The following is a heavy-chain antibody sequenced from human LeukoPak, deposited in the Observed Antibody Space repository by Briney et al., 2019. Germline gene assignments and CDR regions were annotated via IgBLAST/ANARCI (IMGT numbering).Heavy chain of an antibody. CDR2: INPNSGGT. CDR1: GYTFTGYY. J-gene: IGHJ2*01. Sequence: ASVKVSCKASGYTFTGYYMHWVRQAPGQGLEWMGWINPNSGGTNYAQKFQGRVTMTRVTSISTAYMELSRLRSDDTAVYYCARERDIVVVTAISWYFDLWGRGTLVTVSS. V-gene: IGHV1-2*02. D-gene: IGHD2-21*02. CDR3: ARERDIVVVTAISWYFDL.